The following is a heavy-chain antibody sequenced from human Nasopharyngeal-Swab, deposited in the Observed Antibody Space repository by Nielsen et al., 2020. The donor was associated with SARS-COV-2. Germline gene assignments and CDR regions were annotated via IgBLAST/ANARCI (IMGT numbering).Heavy chain of an antibody. CDR3: ARDMVLLPYSGSYPDAFDI. D-gene: IGHD1-26*01. J-gene: IGHJ3*02. CDR2: IWYDGSNK. Sequence: LSLTCAASGFTFSSHGMHWVRQAPGEGLGWVAVIWYDGSNKYYADSVKGRFTISRDNSKNTLYLQMNSLRAEDTAVYYCARDMVLLPYSGSYPDAFDIWGQGTMVTVSS. V-gene: IGHV3-33*01. CDR1: GFTFSSHG.